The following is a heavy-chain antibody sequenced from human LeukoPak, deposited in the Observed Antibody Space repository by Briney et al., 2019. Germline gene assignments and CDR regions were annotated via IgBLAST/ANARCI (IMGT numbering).Heavy chain of an antibody. CDR2: INPNSGGT. V-gene: IGHV1-2*02. CDR1: GYTFTGYY. CDR3: ARGPTSSSYAYYYYYMDV. Sequence: GASVKVSCKASGYTFTGYYMHWVRQAPGQGLEWMGWINPNSGGTNYAQKFQGGVTMTRDTSISTAYMELSRLRSDDTAVYYCARGPTSSSYAYYYYYMDVWGKGTTVTVSS. J-gene: IGHJ6*03. D-gene: IGHD6-6*01.